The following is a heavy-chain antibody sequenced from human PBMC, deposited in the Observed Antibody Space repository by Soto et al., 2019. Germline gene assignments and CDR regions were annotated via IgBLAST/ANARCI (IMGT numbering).Heavy chain of an antibody. CDR3: AKGREGGNRGYYYYGMDV. J-gene: IGHJ6*02. CDR1: GFTFSSYA. D-gene: IGHD2-15*01. CDR2: ISGSGGTT. V-gene: IGHV3-23*01. Sequence: PGGSLRLSCAASGFTFSSYAMSWVRQAPGKGLEWVSAISGSGGTTYYADSVKGRFTISRDNSNNTLYLQMNSLRAEDTALYYCAKGREGGNRGYYYYGMDVWGQGTTVTVSS.